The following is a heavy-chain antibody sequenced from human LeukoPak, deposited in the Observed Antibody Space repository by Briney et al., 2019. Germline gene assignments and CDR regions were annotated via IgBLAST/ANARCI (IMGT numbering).Heavy chain of an antibody. V-gene: IGHV3-23*01. CDR2: ITSGGST. D-gene: IGHD5-12*01. J-gene: IGHJ4*02. CDR3: ARDRSGYDRFDY. Sequence: GGSLRLSCAASGITFRSYGMSWVRQAPGKGLEWVSGITSGGSTYYADSVKGRFTISRDNSKNTLYLQMNSLRAEDTAVYYCARDRSGYDRFDYWGQGTLVTVSS. CDR1: GITFRSYG.